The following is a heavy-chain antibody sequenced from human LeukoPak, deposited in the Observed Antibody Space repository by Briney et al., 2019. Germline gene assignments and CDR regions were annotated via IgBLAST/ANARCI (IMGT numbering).Heavy chain of an antibody. CDR2: INPSGGST. CDR3: ARDRAFGVVSGYYFDY. Sequence: GASVKVSCKASGYTFTSYYMHWVRQAPGQGLEWMGIINPSGGSTSYAQKFQGRVTMTRDTSTSTVYMELSSLRSEDTAVYYCARDRAFGVVSGYYFDYWGQGPLVTVSS. D-gene: IGHD3-3*01. CDR1: GYTFTSYY. J-gene: IGHJ4*02. V-gene: IGHV1-46*01.